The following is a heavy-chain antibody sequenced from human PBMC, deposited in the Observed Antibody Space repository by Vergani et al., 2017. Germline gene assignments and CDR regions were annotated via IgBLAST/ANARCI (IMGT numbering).Heavy chain of an antibody. D-gene: IGHD6-13*01. CDR2: ISSSSNTI. J-gene: IGHJ3*02. CDR1: GFTFSSYS. V-gene: IGHV3-48*01. Sequence: EVQLVESGGGLVQPGGSLRLSCAASGFTFSSYSMNWVRQAPGKGLEWVSYISSSSNTIYYADSVKGRFTISRDNAKNSLYLQMNSLRAEDTAVYYCARDWSIAAAGSAFDIWGQGTMVTVSS. CDR3: ARDWSIAAAGSAFDI.